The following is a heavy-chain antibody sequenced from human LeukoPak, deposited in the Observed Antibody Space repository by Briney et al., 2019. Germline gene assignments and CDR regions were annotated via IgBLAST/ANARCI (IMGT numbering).Heavy chain of an antibody. V-gene: IGHV1-2*02. CDR2: INPDSGGT. D-gene: IGHD2-2*01. CDR1: GYTFTDHY. J-gene: IGHJ4*02. Sequence: ASVKVSCKDSGYTFTDHYLHWVRQAPGQGLECMGWINPDSGGTKYAQKFQGRVTMTRDTSIGTLYMELCSLRSDDTAVYYCARVMCTRGFAYWGQGTLVTVSS. CDR3: ARVMCTRGFAY.